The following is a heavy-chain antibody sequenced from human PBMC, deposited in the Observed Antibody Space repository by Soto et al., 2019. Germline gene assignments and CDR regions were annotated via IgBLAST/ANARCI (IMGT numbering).Heavy chain of an antibody. D-gene: IGHD3-9*01. J-gene: IGHJ4*02. Sequence: GGSLRLSCAASGFTFNNYGMHWVRQAPGKGLEWVAVIWNDGSGYYYANSVKGRFTISRDNSKNTLYLQMSSLRAEDTAVYYCAKDRHPDGIWTFDSWGPGTLVTVSS. CDR3: AKDRHPDGIWTFDS. V-gene: IGHV3-30*02. CDR1: GFTFNNYG. CDR2: IWNDGSGY.